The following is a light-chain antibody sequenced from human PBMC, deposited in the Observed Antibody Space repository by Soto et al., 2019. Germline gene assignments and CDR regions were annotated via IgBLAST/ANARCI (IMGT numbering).Light chain of an antibody. CDR1: QSVSSY. CDR3: QQRSNWYT. Sequence: EIVLTQSPATLSLSPGERATLSCRASQSVSSYLAWYQQKPGQAPRLLIYDASNRATGIPARFSGNGSGTDFTLTISSLEPEDFAVYYCQQRSNWYTFGQGTKVDIK. V-gene: IGKV3-11*01. J-gene: IGKJ2*01. CDR2: DAS.